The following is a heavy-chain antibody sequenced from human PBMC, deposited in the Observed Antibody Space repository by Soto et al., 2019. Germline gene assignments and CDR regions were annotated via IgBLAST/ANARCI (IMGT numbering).Heavy chain of an antibody. CDR1: GFTFDDYA. V-gene: IGHV3-43*02. CDR3: AKDSRYRSSSSFDY. D-gene: IGHD6-6*01. Sequence: GGSLRLSCAASGFTFDDYAMHWVRQAPGKGLEWVSLISGDGGSTDYADSVKGRFTISRDNSKNSLYLQMNSLRTEDSALYYCAKDSRYRSSSSFDYWGQGTLVTVSS. CDR2: ISGDGGST. J-gene: IGHJ4*02.